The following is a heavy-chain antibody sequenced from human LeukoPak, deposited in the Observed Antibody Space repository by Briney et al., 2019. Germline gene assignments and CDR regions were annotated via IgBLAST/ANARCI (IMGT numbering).Heavy chain of an antibody. CDR2: IYTSGST. CDR3: ARDPNTYYFDY. J-gene: IGHJ4*02. D-gene: IGHD2-2*02. V-gene: IGHV4-61*02. Sequence: PSETLSLTCTVSGGSISSVFYYWSWIRQPAGKGLEWIGRIYTSGSTNYNPSLKSRVTISVDTSKNQFSLKLSSVTAADTAVYYCARDPNTYYFDYWGQGTLVTVSS. CDR1: GGSISSVFYY.